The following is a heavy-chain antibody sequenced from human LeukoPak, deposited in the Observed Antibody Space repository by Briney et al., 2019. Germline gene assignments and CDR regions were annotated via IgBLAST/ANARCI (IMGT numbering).Heavy chain of an antibody. CDR2: ISGSGGST. D-gene: IGHD3-22*01. CDR1: GFTFSSYA. Sequence: GGSLRLSCAASGFTFSSYAMSWVRRAPGKGLEWVSAISGSGGSTYYADSVKGRFTISRDNSKNTLYLQMNSLRAEDTAVYYCTADLRRTYRDSSDYLLSDSWGQGTLVTVSS. J-gene: IGHJ4*02. V-gene: IGHV3-23*01. CDR3: TADLRRTYRDSSDYLLSDS.